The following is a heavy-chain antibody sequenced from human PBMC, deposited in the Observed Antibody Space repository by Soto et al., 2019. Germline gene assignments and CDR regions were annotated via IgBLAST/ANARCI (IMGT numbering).Heavy chain of an antibody. J-gene: IGHJ4*02. D-gene: IGHD2-15*01. CDR1: GFTVSSNY. CDR3: AGDRRFCSGCSRVHFDY. Sequence: EVQLVESGGGLVQPGGSLRLSCAASGFTVSSNYMSWVRQAPGKGLEWVSAIYSGGSTYYADSVKGRFTISRHNSDISLYLQIDSLRAEHTSVCYCAGDRRFCSGCSRVHFDYWGQGTLVTVSS. V-gene: IGHV3-53*04. CDR2: IYSGGST.